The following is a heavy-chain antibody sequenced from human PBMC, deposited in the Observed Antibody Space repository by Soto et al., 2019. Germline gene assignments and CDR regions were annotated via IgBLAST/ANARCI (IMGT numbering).Heavy chain of an antibody. CDR3: ARVHVMVVAGSTFDY. Sequence: SETLSLTCTVSGYSISSGPYWAWIRQPPGKGPEWIASIYHGGTTFYNPSLKSRITISVDTSDNQCSLKLTSVTAADTAVYYCARVHVMVVAGSTFDYWGRGTLVAVAS. J-gene: IGHJ4*01. CDR1: GYSISSGPY. CDR2: IYHGGTT. V-gene: IGHV4-38-2*02. D-gene: IGHD6-19*01.